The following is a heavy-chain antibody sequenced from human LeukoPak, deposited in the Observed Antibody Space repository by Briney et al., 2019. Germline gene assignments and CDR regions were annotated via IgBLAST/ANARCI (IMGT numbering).Heavy chain of an antibody. J-gene: IGHJ4*02. Sequence: ASVKVSCKASGYTFTGYYMHRVRQAPGQGLEWMGWINPNSGGTNYAQKFQGRVTVTRDTSISTAYMELSRLRSDDTAVYYCARGTQTPELTDYWGQGTLVTVSS. V-gene: IGHV1-2*02. CDR3: ARGTQTPELTDY. CDR1: GYTFTGYY. CDR2: INPNSGGT. D-gene: IGHD1-1*01.